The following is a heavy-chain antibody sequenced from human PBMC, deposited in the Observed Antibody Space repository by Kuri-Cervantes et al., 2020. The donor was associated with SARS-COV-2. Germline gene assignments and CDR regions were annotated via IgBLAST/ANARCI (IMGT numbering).Heavy chain of an antibody. J-gene: IGHJ5*02. Sequence: ESLKISCTVSGGSISSSSYYWGWIRQPPGKGLEWIGSIYYSGSTYYNPSLKSRVTISVDTSKNQFPLKLSSVTAADTAVYYCARRAVVPHYNWFDPWGQGTLVTVSS. V-gene: IGHV4-39*01. CDR3: ARRAVVPHYNWFDP. CDR1: GGSISSSSYY. D-gene: IGHD2-2*01. CDR2: IYYSGST.